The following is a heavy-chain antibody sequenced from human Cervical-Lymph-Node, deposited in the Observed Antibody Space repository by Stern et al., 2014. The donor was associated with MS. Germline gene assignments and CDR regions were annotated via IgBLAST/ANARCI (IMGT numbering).Heavy chain of an antibody. CDR1: GYTFIDHY. D-gene: IGHD3-22*01. J-gene: IGHJ4*02. CDR2: INPDSGGT. Sequence: VQLVESGADVKNPGASVNVSCKTSGYTFIDHYVHWVRQAPGQGLEWMGRINPDSGGTSYAQRFQGRVTMTRDTSISTAYMELSRLRSDDTAVYYCARQTASYDSSHLDYWGQGTLVTVSS. CDR3: ARQTASYDSSHLDY. V-gene: IGHV1-2*06.